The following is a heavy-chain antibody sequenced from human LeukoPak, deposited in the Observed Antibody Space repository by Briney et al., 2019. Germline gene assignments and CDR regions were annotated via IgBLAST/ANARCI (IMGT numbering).Heavy chain of an antibody. CDR1: GYTFTSYY. Sequence: GASVKVSCKASGYTFTSYYMHWVRQAPGQGLEWMGIINPSGGSTSYAQKFQGRVTMTRDMSTSTVYMELSSLRSEDTAVYYCARARGPFLSLYYYMDVWGKGTTVTVSS. J-gene: IGHJ6*03. V-gene: IGHV1-46*01. CDR3: ARARGPFLSLYYYMDV. D-gene: IGHD3-3*02. CDR2: INPSGGST.